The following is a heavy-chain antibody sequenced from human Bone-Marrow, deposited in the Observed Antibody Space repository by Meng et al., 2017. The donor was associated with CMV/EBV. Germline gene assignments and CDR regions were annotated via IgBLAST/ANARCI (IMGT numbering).Heavy chain of an antibody. Sequence: LSLTCPASGSTFSSYGMHGVRQAPGKGLEWVAVIWCDGSTKYYAASVKGRFTISRDNSKNTLYLQMTSLRAEDTAVYYCAKDLFRDDQWYYFDYWGQGTLVTVSS. CDR1: GSTFSSYG. V-gene: IGHV3-33*06. J-gene: IGHJ4*02. D-gene: IGHD2-15*01. CDR3: AKDLFRDDQWYYFDY. CDR2: IWCDGSTK.